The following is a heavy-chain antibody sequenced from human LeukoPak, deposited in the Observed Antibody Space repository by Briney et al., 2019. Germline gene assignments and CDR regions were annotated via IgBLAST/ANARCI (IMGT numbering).Heavy chain of an antibody. CDR1: GGSFSGYY. V-gene: IGHV4-34*01. J-gene: IGHJ4*02. D-gene: IGHD3-3*01. Sequence: PSETLSLTCAVYGGSFSGYYWSWIRQPPGKGLEWIGEINHSGSTNYNPSLKSRVTISVDTSKNQFSLKLSSVTAADTAVYYCARRNPDTYYDFWSGYSGDISFDYWGQGTLVTVSS. CDR3: ARRNPDTYYDFWSGYSGDISFDY. CDR2: INHSGST.